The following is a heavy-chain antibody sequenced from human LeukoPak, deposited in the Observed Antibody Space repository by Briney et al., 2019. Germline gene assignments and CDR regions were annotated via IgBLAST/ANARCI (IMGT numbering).Heavy chain of an antibody. CDR2: IKEDGSQK. CDR3: ARESWSDSVAFDI. Sequence: GGSLRLSCAGSGFTFSTYWVTWVRQAPGKGLEWVANIKEDGSQKYYVDSVKGRFTISRDNAKNSLYLQMNSLRAEDTAVYYCARESWSDSVAFDIWGLGTMVIVSS. J-gene: IGHJ3*02. V-gene: IGHV3-7*01. CDR1: GFTFSTYW. D-gene: IGHD3-3*01.